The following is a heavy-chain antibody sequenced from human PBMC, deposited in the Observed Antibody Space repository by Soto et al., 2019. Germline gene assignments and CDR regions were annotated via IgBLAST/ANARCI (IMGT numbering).Heavy chain of an antibody. V-gene: IGHV5-10-1*01. CDR3: ARQIYDSDTGPNFQYYFDS. D-gene: IGHD3-22*01. CDR2: IDPSDSQT. Sequence: GESLKISCKGSGYSFAGYWITWVRQKPGKGLEWMGRIDPSDSQTYYSPSFRGHVTISATKSITTVFLQWSSLRASDTATYYCARQIYDSDTGPNFQYYFDSWGQGTPVTVSS. CDR1: GYSFAGYW. J-gene: IGHJ4*02.